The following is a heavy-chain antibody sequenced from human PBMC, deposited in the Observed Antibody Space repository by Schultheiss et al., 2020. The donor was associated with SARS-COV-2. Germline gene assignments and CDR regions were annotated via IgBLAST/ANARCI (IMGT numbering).Heavy chain of an antibody. CDR3: AREWIAAAGPSL. V-gene: IGHV3-21*01. CDR2: ISSSSSYI. Sequence: GESLKISCSASGFTFSDYWMSWVRQAPGKGLEWVSSISSSSSYIYYADSVKGRFTISRDNAKNSLYLQMNSLRAEDTAVYYCAREWIAAAGPSLWGQGTLVTVSS. D-gene: IGHD6-13*01. CDR1: GFTFSDYW. J-gene: IGHJ4*02.